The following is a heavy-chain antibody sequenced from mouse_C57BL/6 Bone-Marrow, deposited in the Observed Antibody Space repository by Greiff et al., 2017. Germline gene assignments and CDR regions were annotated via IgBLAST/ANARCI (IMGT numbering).Heavy chain of an antibody. CDR3: ARRNWYYFDY. J-gene: IGHJ2*01. V-gene: IGHV5-17*01. CDR2: ISSGSSTI. Sequence: DVMLVESGGGLVKPGGSLKLSCAASGFTFSDYGMHWVRQAPEKGLEWVAYISSGSSTIYYADTVKGRFTISRDNAKNTLFLQMTSLRSEDTAMYYCARRNWYYFDYWGQGTTLTVSS. D-gene: IGHD4-1*01. CDR1: GFTFSDYG.